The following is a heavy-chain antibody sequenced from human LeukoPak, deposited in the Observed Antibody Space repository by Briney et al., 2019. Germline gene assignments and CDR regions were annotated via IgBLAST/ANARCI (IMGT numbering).Heavy chain of an antibody. Sequence: SETLSLTCTVSGGSINTYYWSWIRQPPGKGLEWIGYIYYSGSTNYNPSLQSRVTISVDTFKNQFSLKLTSVTAADTAVFYCARVPIIRGVIEDWGQGTLVSVSS. J-gene: IGHJ4*02. CDR3: ARVPIIRGVIED. D-gene: IGHD3-10*01. CDR2: IYYSGST. CDR1: GGSINTYY. V-gene: IGHV4-59*12.